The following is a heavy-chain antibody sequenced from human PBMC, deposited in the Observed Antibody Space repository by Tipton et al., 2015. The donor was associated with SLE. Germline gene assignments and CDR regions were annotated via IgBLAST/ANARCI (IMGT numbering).Heavy chain of an antibody. CDR3: AGNPGQDYFTGMDV. V-gene: IGHV3-30*14. CDR2: ISFDGSNE. CDR1: GFTFSNYA. D-gene: IGHD2/OR15-2a*01. J-gene: IGHJ6*02. Sequence: QLVQSGGGVVQPGRSLRLSCAASGFTFSNYAMHWVRQAPGKGLEWVAVISFDGSNEYYADSVKGRFTISRDNSKNTLYLQMNNLRAEDTAVYYCAGNPGQDYFTGMDVWGQGTTVTVSS.